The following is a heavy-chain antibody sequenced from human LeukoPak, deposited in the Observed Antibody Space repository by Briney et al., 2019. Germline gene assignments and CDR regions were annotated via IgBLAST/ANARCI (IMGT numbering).Heavy chain of an antibody. J-gene: IGHJ4*02. V-gene: IGHV3-23*01. CDR1: GFTFSSYA. Sequence: GGSLRLSCAASGFTFSSYAMSWVRQAPGKGLEWVSAISGSGGSTYYADSVKGRFTISRGNSKNTLYLQMNSLRAEDTAVYYCAKDLLWFGDLHWGQGTLVTVSS. CDR3: AKDLLWFGDLH. CDR2: ISGSGGST. D-gene: IGHD3-10*01.